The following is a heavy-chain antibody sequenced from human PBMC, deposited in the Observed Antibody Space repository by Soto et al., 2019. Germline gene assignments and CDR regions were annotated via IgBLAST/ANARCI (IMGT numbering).Heavy chain of an antibody. CDR1: GGSISSNNW. Sequence: TSETLSLTXAVSGGSISSNNWWTWVRQSPGKGLEWIGEIHHSGSTYYNPSLESRVTISVDTSKNQFSLKLSSVTAADTAVYYCARDALSRDSIWGQGTLLTVSS. CDR2: IHHSGST. D-gene: IGHD3-22*01. CDR3: ARDALSRDSI. V-gene: IGHV4-4*02. J-gene: IGHJ4*02.